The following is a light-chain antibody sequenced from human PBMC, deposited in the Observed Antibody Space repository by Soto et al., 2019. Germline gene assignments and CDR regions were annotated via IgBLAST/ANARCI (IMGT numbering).Light chain of an antibody. V-gene: IGKV1-33*01. CDR3: QQYDHPPYT. CDR2: DAS. CDR1: QDISNY. Sequence: DIQMTQSPSSLSASVGDRVTITCQASQDISNYLNWYQQKPGKAPKRLIYDASNLETGVPSRFSGSGSGTDFPFTISSLQPEDIATYYCQQYDHPPYTFGQGTKLEIK. J-gene: IGKJ2*01.